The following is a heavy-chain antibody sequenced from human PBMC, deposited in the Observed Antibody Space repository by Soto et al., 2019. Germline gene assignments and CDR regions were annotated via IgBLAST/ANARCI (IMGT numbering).Heavy chain of an antibody. CDR1: GYTFTSYG. J-gene: IGHJ4*02. Sequence: ASVKVSCKASGYTFTSYGISWARQAPGQGLEWMGWISAYNGNTNYAQKLQGRVTMTTDTSTSTAYMELRSLRSDDTAVYYCARDRIDYEVYDYWGQGTLVTVSS. D-gene: IGHD4-17*01. CDR3: ARDRIDYEVYDY. CDR2: ISAYNGNT. V-gene: IGHV1-18*01.